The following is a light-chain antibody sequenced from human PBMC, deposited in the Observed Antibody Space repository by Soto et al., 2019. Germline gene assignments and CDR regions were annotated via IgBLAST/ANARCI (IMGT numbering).Light chain of an antibody. CDR1: RSISSY. J-gene: IGKJ5*01. Sequence: EVVLTQSPATLSLSPGDSATLSCRASRSISSYLAWYQQKPGQAPSLLIYDASNRPTESPARFSGSGFGTDFTLTISRLEPEDFAFYYCQQYNKWPLITFGQGTRLEIK. CDR3: QQYNKWPLIT. CDR2: DAS. V-gene: IGKV3-11*01.